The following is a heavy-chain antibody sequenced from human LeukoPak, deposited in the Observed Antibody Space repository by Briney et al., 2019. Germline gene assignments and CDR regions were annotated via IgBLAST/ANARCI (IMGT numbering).Heavy chain of an antibody. CDR3: ASGYDCSGGSCYPKNFDY. Sequence: GGSLRLSCAASGFTFSSYSMNWVRQAPGKGLEWVSSISGTSTSIYYADSVKGRFTISRDNAKNSLYLQMNSLRAEDTAVYYCASGYDCSGGSCYPKNFDYWGQGTLVTVSS. D-gene: IGHD2-15*01. V-gene: IGHV3-21*01. J-gene: IGHJ4*02. CDR2: ISGTSTSI. CDR1: GFTFSSYS.